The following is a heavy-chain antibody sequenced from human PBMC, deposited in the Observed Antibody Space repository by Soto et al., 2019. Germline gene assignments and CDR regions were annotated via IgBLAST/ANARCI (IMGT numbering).Heavy chain of an antibody. Sequence: GGSLRLSCAASGFTFSSYSMNWVRQAPGKGLEWVSHISSSSSTIYYADSVKGRFTISRDNAKNSLYLQMNSLRDEDTAVYYCARDPSMNPYSGSYPYYFDYWGQGTLVTVSS. J-gene: IGHJ4*02. CDR2: ISSSSSTI. CDR3: ARDPSMNPYSGSYPYYFDY. CDR1: GFTFSSYS. V-gene: IGHV3-48*02. D-gene: IGHD1-26*01.